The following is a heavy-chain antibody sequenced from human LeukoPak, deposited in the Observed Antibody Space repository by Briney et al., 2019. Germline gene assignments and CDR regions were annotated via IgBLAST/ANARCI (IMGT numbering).Heavy chain of an antibody. J-gene: IGHJ4*02. CDR3: ARAVVATVYFDY. Sequence: PETLSLTCTVSGGSISSYYWSWIRQPPGKGLEWIGYIYYSGSTNYNPSLKSRVTISVDTSKNQFSLKLSSVTAADTAAYYCARAVVATVYFDYWGQGTLVTVSS. CDR2: IYYSGST. V-gene: IGHV4-59*08. CDR1: GGSISSYY. D-gene: IGHD5-12*01.